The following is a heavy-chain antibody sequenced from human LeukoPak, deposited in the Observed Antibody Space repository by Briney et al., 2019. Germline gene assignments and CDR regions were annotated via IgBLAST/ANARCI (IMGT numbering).Heavy chain of an antibody. D-gene: IGHD3-3*01. Sequence: LSGGSLRLSCAASGFTFSSYGMHWVRQAPGKGLEWVAVIWYDGSNKYYADSVKGRFTISRDNSKNTLYLQMNSLRAEDTAVYYCAREKRFLEWSYGMDVWGQGTTVTVSS. V-gene: IGHV3-33*01. CDR2: IWYDGSNK. CDR3: AREKRFLEWSYGMDV. CDR1: GFTFSSYG. J-gene: IGHJ6*02.